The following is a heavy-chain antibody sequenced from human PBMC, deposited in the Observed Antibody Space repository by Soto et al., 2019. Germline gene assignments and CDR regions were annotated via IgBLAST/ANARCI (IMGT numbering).Heavy chain of an antibody. CDR3: ARERAEIYGMDV. J-gene: IGHJ6*02. CDR2: ISSSGSTI. CDR1: GFTFSSYE. V-gene: IGHV3-48*03. Sequence: GGSLRLSCAASGFTFSSYEMNWVRQAPGKGLEWVSYISSSGSTIYYADSVKGRFTISRDNAKNSLYLQMNSLRAEDTAVYYCARERAEIYGMDVWGQGTTVTVSS.